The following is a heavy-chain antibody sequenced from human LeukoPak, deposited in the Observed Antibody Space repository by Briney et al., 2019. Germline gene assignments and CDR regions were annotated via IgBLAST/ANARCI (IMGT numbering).Heavy chain of an antibody. D-gene: IGHD5-24*01. V-gene: IGHV4-34*01. CDR3: ARKNQRWLQCNFDY. CDR2: INHSGST. CDR1: GGSFSGYY. J-gene: IGHJ4*02. Sequence: SETLSLTCGVYGGSFSGYYWSWIRQPPGKGLEWIWEINHSGSTNYNPSLKSRVTMSVDTSKNQFSLKLSSVTAADTAVYYCARKNQRWLQCNFDYWGQGILVTVSS.